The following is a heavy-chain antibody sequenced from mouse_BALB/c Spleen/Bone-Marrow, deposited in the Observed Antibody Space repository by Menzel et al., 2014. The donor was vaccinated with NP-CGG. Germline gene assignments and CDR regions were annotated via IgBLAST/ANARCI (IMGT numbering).Heavy chain of an antibody. V-gene: IGHV5-9-4*01. CDR3: ARDGNWYFDV. J-gene: IGHJ1*01. Sequence: EVQVVESGGGLVKPGGSLKLSCAASGFTFSSYAMPWVRQSPEKRLEWVAEISSGGSYTYYPDTVAGRFTISRDNAKNTLYLEMSSLRSEDTAMYYCARDGNWYFDVWGAGTTVTVSS. CDR1: GFTFSSYA. CDR2: ISSGGSYT. D-gene: IGHD1-1*02.